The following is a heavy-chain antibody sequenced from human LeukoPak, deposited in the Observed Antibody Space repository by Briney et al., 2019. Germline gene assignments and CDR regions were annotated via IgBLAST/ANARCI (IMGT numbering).Heavy chain of an antibody. CDR1: GFTFSSYW. J-gene: IGHJ6*03. V-gene: IGHV3-7*01. D-gene: IGHD6-13*01. CDR2: IKQDGSEK. CDR3: ARVRQQLQTDTNYYYYYYMDV. Sequence: GGSLRLSCAASGFTFSSYWMSWVRQVPGKGLEWVANIKQDGSEKYYVDSVKGRFTISRDNAKNSLYLQMNSLRAEDTAVYYCARVRQQLQTDTNYYYYYYMDVWGKGTTVTVSS.